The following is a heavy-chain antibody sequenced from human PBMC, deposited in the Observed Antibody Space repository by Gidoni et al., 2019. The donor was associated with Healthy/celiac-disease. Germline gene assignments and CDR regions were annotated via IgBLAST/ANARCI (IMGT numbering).Heavy chain of an antibody. CDR3: ARWDREDYYYYYMDV. Sequence: EVQLVESGGGLVKPGGSLRLSCAASGFTFSSYSMNWVRQAPGKGLEWVSSISSSSSYIYYADSVKDRFTISRDNAKNSLYLQMNSLRAEDTAVYYCARWDREDYYYYYMDVWGKGTTVTVSS. D-gene: IGHD1-26*01. CDR1: GFTFSSYS. J-gene: IGHJ6*03. V-gene: IGHV3-21*01. CDR2: ISSSSSYI.